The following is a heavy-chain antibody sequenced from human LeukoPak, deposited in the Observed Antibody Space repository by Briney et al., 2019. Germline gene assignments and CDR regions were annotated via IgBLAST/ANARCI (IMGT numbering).Heavy chain of an antibody. CDR1: GFTFSSYG. CDR2: IRYDGSNK. CDR3: AKDLAARDYYYYYMDV. Sequence: GGSLRLSCAASGFTFSSYGMHWVRQAPGKGLGWVAFIRYDGSNKYYADSVKGRFTISRDNSKNTLYLQMNSLRAEDTAVYYCAKDLAARDYYYYYMDVWGKGTTVTVSS. J-gene: IGHJ6*03. V-gene: IGHV3-30*02. D-gene: IGHD6-6*01.